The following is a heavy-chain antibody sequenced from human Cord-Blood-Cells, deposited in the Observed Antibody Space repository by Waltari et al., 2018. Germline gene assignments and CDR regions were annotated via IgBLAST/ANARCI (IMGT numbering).Heavy chain of an antibody. CDR3: ARGELTVTTGNWFDP. CDR2: INHSGST. D-gene: IGHD4-17*01. CDR1: GGSFSGYY. V-gene: IGHV4-34*01. J-gene: IGHJ5*02. Sequence: QVQLQQWGAGLLKPSETLSLTCAVYGGSFSGYYWSWIRQPPGKGLEWIGEINHSGSTNYNPSLKSRVTISVDTSKNQFSLKLSSVTAADTAVYYRARGELTVTTGNWFDPWGQGTLVTVSS.